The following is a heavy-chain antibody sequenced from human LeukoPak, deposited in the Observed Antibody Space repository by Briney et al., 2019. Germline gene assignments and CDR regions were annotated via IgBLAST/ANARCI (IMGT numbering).Heavy chain of an antibody. Sequence: SGGSLRLSCAASGFTVSSNYMSWVRRAPGKGLEWVSVIYSGGSTYYADSVKGRFTISRDNSKNTLYLQMNSLRAEDTAVYYCGKLHNEGNWFDPWGQGTLVTVSS. CDR2: IYSGGST. CDR3: GKLHNEGNWFDP. V-gene: IGHV3-66*01. CDR1: GFTVSSNY. D-gene: IGHD5-24*01. J-gene: IGHJ5*02.